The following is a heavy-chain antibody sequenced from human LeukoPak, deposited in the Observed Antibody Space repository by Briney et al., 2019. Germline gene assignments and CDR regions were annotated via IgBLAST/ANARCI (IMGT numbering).Heavy chain of an antibody. J-gene: IGHJ3*02. CDR1: GGSISSSSYY. Sequence: PSETLSLTCTVSGGSISSSSYYWSWIRQPPGKGLEWIGEINHSGSTNYNPSLKSRVTISVDTSKNQFSLKLSSVTAADTAVYSCARGGRTMIVVVITTPSAFDIWGQGTMVTVSS. CDR3: ARGGRTMIVVVITTPSAFDI. CDR2: INHSGST. D-gene: IGHD3-22*01. V-gene: IGHV4-39*07.